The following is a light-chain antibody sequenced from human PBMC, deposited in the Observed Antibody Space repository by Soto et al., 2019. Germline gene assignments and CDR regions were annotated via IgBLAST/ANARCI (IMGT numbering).Light chain of an antibody. Sequence: EIVMTQSPVTLSLSPGERATLSCRASLSVSSDLAWYRQKPGQAPRLLIYRAFTRATGIPARFSGSGFGTDFTLTISSLQSEDFAVYYCQQYNNWPLTFGGGTKVEIK. CDR1: LSVSSD. CDR2: RAF. V-gene: IGKV3-15*01. CDR3: QQYNNWPLT. J-gene: IGKJ4*01.